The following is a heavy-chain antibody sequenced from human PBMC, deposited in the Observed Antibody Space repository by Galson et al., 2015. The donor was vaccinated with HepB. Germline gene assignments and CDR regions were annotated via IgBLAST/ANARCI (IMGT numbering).Heavy chain of an antibody. CDR2: IDHSDSNA. Sequence: QSGAEVKKPGESLRISCKGSGSSFTTYWITWVRQLPGKGMEWMGKIDHSDSNANYSSSFQGHVTISADKSISTAYLQWSSLKASDAAMDYCASHRESPRGGPRGAFYAWGQGTLVTVSS. V-gene: IGHV5-10-1*01. D-gene: IGHD3-10*01. J-gene: IGHJ3*01. CDR1: GSSFTTYW. CDR3: ASHRESPRGGPRGAFYA.